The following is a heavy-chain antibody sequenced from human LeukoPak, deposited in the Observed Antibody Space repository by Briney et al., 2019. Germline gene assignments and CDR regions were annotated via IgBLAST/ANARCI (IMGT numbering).Heavy chain of an antibody. CDR1: GGSISSGDYY. D-gene: IGHD6-13*01. Sequence: SETLSLTCSGSGGSISSGDYYWSWIRQPPGKGLEWIGYIYYSGSTYYNHSLKSRVTISVDTSKNQFSLKLSSVTAADTAVYYCARDPGLAAVTFTGGTYHWYFDFWGRGTLVTVSS. CDR2: IYYSGST. CDR3: ARDPGLAAVTFTGGTYHWYFDF. V-gene: IGHV4-30-4*08. J-gene: IGHJ2*01.